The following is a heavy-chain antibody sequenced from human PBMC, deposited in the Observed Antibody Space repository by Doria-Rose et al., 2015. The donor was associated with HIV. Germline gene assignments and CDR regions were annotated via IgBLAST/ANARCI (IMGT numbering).Heavy chain of an antibody. D-gene: IGHD1-26*01. CDR3: ARVLSGTYDY. V-gene: IGHV4-59*01. Sequence: QVQLVESGPGLVKPSATLSLTCSVSGGSISHYYWSWILLPPRQGMEYIGDIFYTGSTNYSPSLKSRVSISIDTSKNKFSLRLSSVTAADTAVYYCARVLSGTYDYWGQGTLVTVSS. CDR2: IFYTGST. J-gene: IGHJ4*02. CDR1: GGSISHYY.